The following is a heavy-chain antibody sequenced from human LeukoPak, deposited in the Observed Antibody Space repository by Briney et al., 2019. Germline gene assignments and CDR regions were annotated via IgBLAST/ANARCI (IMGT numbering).Heavy chain of an antibody. J-gene: IGHJ4*02. D-gene: IGHD6-13*01. CDR3: ARDIVATGGRYFDH. CDR1: GFIFRSYG. V-gene: IGHV3-33*01. Sequence: EGSLRLSCAASGFIFRSYGMHWVRQTPGEGLEWVAAIWYDGSNKYYAGSVKGRFTISRDNSENTLSLQMNSLRGEDTAVYYCARDIVATGGRYFDHWGQGTLVTVSS. CDR2: IWYDGSNK.